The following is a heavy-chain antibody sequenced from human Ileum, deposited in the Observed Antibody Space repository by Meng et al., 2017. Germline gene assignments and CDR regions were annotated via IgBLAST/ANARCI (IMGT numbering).Heavy chain of an antibody. CDR1: GASISTSNL. Sequence: QVHLQESGPGLVKPSGTLSLTGAVSGASISTSNLWNWVRQPPGKGLEWIGEIHHSGTTNYNPSLKSRVTISLDKSKNQFSLELRSVTAADTAVYYCVRHDYGDPTAAFDYWGQGTLVTVSS. J-gene: IGHJ4*02. D-gene: IGHD4-17*01. CDR2: IHHSGTT. V-gene: IGHV4-4*02. CDR3: VRHDYGDPTAAFDY.